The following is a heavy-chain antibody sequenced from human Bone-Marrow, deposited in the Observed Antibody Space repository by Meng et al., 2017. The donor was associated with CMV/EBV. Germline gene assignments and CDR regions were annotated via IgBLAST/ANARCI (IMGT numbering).Heavy chain of an antibody. D-gene: IGHD2-2*02. Sequence: ASVKVSCKASGYTFTGYYMHWVRQAPGQGLEWMGWINPNSGGTNYAQKFQGRVTMTRDTSISTAYMELSRLRSDDTAVYYCARSIYGGYCSSTSCYNLLDYWGQGPRVTGSS. CDR1: GYTFTGYY. CDR2: INPNSGGT. CDR3: ARSIYGGYCSSTSCYNLLDY. J-gene: IGHJ4*02. V-gene: IGHV1-2*02.